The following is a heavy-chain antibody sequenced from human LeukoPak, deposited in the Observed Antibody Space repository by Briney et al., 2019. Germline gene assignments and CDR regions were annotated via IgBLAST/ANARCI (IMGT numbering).Heavy chain of an antibody. Sequence: GGSLRLSCVGPGFTFRSHAMSWVRQAPEKGLEFVSGIYENGGTTYYADSVKGRFSISRDNSKNTLYLQMDSLRGEDTAVYYCAKAAGKENGYDFFFQHWGQGTLVTVSS. V-gene: IGHV3-23*01. J-gene: IGHJ1*01. CDR1: GFTFRSHA. CDR3: AKAAGKENGYDFFFQH. CDR2: IYENGGTT. D-gene: IGHD3/OR15-3a*01.